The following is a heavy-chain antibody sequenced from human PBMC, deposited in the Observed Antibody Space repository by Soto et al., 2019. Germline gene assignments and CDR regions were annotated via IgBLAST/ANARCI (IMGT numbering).Heavy chain of an antibody. CDR2: ISYDGSNK. CDR1: GFTFSSYA. D-gene: IGHD6-13*01. J-gene: IGHJ4*02. Sequence: GGSLRLSCAASGFTFSSYAMHWVRQAPGKGLEWVAVISYDGSNKYYADSVKGRFTISRDNSKNTLYLQMNSLRAEDTAGYYCARDIIAAAGALDYWGQGTLVTVSS. V-gene: IGHV3-30-3*01. CDR3: ARDIIAAAGALDY.